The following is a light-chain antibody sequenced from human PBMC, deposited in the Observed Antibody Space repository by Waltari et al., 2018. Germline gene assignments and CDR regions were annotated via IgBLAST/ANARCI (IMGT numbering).Light chain of an antibody. V-gene: IGLV2-23*01. CDR3: CSYAGSSTVK. J-gene: IGLJ2*01. CDR2: ADS. Sequence: QSALTQPASVSGPPGQSITISCTGTSSDVGSSQLVSWYQQHPGTAPRLMIYADSNRPSGSSNRFSGSKSGNTASLTISGLQAEDEAAYYCCSYAGSSTVKFGEGTYLTVL. CDR1: SSDVGSSQL.